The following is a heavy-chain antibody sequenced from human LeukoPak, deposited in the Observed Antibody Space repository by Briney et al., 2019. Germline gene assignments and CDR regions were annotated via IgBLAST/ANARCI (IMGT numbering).Heavy chain of an antibody. V-gene: IGHV4-4*07. CDR1: GGSISSYY. J-gene: IGHJ4*02. CDR3: ARDRYSDYEFDY. Sequence: SETLSLTCTVSGGSISSYYWSWIRQPPGKGLEWIGRIYSGGDTYYNPSLNSRVTMSVDTSKNQFSLRLRSVTAADTAVYYCARDRYSDYEFDYWGQGTLVTVSS. CDR2: IYSGGDT. D-gene: IGHD4-11*01.